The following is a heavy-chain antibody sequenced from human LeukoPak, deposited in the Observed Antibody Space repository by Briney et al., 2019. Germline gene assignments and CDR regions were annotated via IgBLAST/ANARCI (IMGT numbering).Heavy chain of an antibody. CDR3: VRDSYTNTWHFQEKDY. V-gene: IGHV3-7*01. D-gene: IGHD2-2*02. Sequence: GGSLRLSCAASGFTFSDYWMTWVRQAPGKGLEWVANIRQDGSDKFYVDSVEGRFTISRDNAKNSLFLQMNSLRAEDTAVYYCVRDSYTNTWHFQEKDYWGQGTLVTVSS. CDR2: IRQDGSDK. CDR1: GFTFSDYW. J-gene: IGHJ4*02.